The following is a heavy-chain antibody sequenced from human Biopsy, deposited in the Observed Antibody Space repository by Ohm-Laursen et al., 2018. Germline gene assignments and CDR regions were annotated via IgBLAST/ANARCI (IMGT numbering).Heavy chain of an antibody. CDR1: GGSISNNNYY. CDR3: ARDYDTSGYYYVS. Sequence: PSQTLSLTCTVSGGSISNNNYYWGWIRQPPGKGLEWIGSIFYRGSTHYKPSLKSRVNISVDTSKNQLSLKLNSVTAADTAVYYCARDYDTSGYYYVSWGQGTLVTVSS. V-gene: IGHV4-39*01. D-gene: IGHD3-22*01. CDR2: IFYRGST. J-gene: IGHJ5*02.